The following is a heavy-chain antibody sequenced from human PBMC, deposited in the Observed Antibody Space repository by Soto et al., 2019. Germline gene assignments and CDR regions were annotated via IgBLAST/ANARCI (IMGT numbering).Heavy chain of an antibody. CDR2: IYPGDSDA. V-gene: IGHV5-51*01. CDR1: GKTFTNHW. D-gene: IGHD6-19*01. CDR3: ARQGDMAATPADAFDI. Sequence: GESLKISFQVSGKTFTNHWIAWVRQKPGKGLEWMGIIYPGDSDARYSPSLAGQVTFSVDKSISTAYLHWSNLEASDSAMYYCARQGDMAATPADAFDIWGQGTMVTVSS. J-gene: IGHJ3*02.